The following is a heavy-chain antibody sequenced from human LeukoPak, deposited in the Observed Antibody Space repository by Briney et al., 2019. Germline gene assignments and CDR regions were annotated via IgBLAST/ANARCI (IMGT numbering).Heavy chain of an antibody. V-gene: IGHV3-73*01. CDR2: IRSKADTYAT. Sequence: GGSLRLSCAASRFTFSDAAIHWVRQATGKGLEWVGRIRSKADTYATTYGASLKDRFTISRDDSRNRAYLQMSSLRTEDTAVYYCTREYSSGWPFDFWGQGTLVTVSS. J-gene: IGHJ4*02. CDR1: RFTFSDAA. CDR3: TREYSSGWPFDF. D-gene: IGHD6-19*01.